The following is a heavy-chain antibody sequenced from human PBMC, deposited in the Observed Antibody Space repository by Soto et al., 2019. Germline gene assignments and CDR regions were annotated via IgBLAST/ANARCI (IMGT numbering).Heavy chain of an antibody. CDR1: GGSISRSGYY. V-gene: IGHV4-31*03. Sequence: QVQLQESGPGLVKPSQTLSLTCTVSGGSISRSGYYWSWVRQHPGKGLEWIAYMFYSGSTYYNPSLKSRVTLSVDTSKNLFSLNLTSVTAADTAVYYCARASSCYSPRCLDVWGQGTTVTVSS. D-gene: IGHD2-15*01. CDR3: ARASSCYSPRCLDV. J-gene: IGHJ6*02. CDR2: MFYSGST.